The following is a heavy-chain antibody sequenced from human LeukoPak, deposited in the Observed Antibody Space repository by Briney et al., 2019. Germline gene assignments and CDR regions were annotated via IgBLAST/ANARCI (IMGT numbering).Heavy chain of an antibody. D-gene: IGHD2-8*02. CDR3: ARGRYWSGPFDY. CDR2: IKQDGSET. CDR1: GLTLSTYW. J-gene: IGHJ4*02. V-gene: IGHV3-7*04. Sequence: GGSLRLSCAVSGLTLSTYWMSWVRQAPGKGLEWVANIKQDGSETYYVDSVRGRFTISRDNAKNSQYLQMNSLRAEDTAVYYCARGRYWSGPFDYWGQGTLVTVSS.